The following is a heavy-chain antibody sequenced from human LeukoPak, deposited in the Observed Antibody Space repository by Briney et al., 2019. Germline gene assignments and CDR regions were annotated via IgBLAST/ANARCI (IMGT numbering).Heavy chain of an antibody. V-gene: IGHV3-64*01. Sequence: GGSLRLACAASGFTFSKYAMFWVRQAPGKGLEFVSAISSHGSSTYYANSLKGRFNISRDNSKNTLYLQMRSLRPEDTAAYYCARPLKEGGYYYGMDVWGQGTTVTVSS. CDR1: GFTFSKYA. CDR3: ARPLKEGGYYYGMDV. CDR2: ISSHGSST. D-gene: IGHD3-16*01. J-gene: IGHJ6*02.